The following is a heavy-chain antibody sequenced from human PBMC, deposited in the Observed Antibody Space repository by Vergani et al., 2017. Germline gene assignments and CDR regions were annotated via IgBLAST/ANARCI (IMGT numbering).Heavy chain of an antibody. CDR3: ARQLDTSTWGLGY. D-gene: IGHD6-13*01. J-gene: IGHJ4*02. Sequence: EVQLVQSGAEVKKPGESLKISCKGSGYSFTSYWIGWVRQMPGKGLEWLGIIYPGDSDTRYSPSFRGQVTISADKSIATAYLQWSSLKASDTAMYYCARQLDTSTWGLGYWGQGTLVTVSS. V-gene: IGHV5-51*01. CDR2: IYPGDSDT. CDR1: GYSFTSYW.